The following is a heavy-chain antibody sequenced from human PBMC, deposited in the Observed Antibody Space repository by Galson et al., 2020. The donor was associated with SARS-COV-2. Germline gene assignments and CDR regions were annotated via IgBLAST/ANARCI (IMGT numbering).Heavy chain of an antibody. D-gene: IGHD6-13*01. J-gene: IGHJ3*02. CDR3: AREGYSSSRDAFDI. CDR1: GFPFSDYY. V-gene: IGHV3-72*01. Sequence: GGSLRLSCAASGFPFSDYYMDWVRQAPGKGQEWVGRTRDKANSYTTEYAASVKNRFTISRDDSKNSLHLQMDSLKTEDTAVYYCAREGYSSSRDAFDIWGQGTMVTVSS. CDR2: TRDKANSYTT.